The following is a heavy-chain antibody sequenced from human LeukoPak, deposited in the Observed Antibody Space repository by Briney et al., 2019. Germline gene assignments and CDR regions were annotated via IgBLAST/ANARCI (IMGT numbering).Heavy chain of an antibody. J-gene: IGHJ4*02. V-gene: IGHV1-8*01. CDR3: ARSKGGKRQTWGYYFDY. D-gene: IGHD3-16*01. CDR1: GYTFTSYD. CDR2: VNPNSGNT. Sequence: ASVKVSCKTSGYTFTSYDLNWVRQATGQGLEWMGWVNPNSGNTGYAQKFQGRVTMTRNTSISTAYMELSSLRSEDTAVYYCARSKGGKRQTWGYYFDYWGQGTLVTVSS.